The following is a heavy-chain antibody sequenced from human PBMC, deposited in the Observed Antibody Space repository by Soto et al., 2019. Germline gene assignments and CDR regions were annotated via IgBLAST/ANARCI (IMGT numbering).Heavy chain of an antibody. CDR3: ANSRVASDY. Sequence: EVQLLESGGGLVQPGGSLRLSCAASGFTFSSYAMSWVRQAPGKGLEWVSAISGSGGSTYYADSVKGRSTISRDNSKNTLYLQRNSLRAEDTAVYYWANSRVASDYWGQGNLVTVSS. D-gene: IGHD3-3*01. CDR2: ISGSGGST. V-gene: IGHV3-23*01. J-gene: IGHJ4*02. CDR1: GFTFSSYA.